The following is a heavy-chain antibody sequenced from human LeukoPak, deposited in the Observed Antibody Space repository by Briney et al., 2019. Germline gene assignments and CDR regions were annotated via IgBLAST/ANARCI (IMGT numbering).Heavy chain of an antibody. J-gene: IGHJ4*02. Sequence: SETLSLTCTVSGGSITSSYWSWIRQPPGKGLEWIGYIYYSGSTYYSPSLRSRVTMSVDTSKNEFSLKMSSVTPADTAVYYCARTVLLWFGELLPAPADYWGQGTLVTVSS. CDR1: GGSITSSY. D-gene: IGHD3-10*01. V-gene: IGHV4-59*01. CDR2: IYYSGST. CDR3: ARTVLLWFGELLPAPADY.